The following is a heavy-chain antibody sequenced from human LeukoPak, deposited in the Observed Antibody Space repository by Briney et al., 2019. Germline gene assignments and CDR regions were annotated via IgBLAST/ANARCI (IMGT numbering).Heavy chain of an antibody. CDR3: ARHSQWGIIPWAFDV. Sequence: SETLSFTCAVSGYSICSGYYWGWIRQPPGKGLEWIATIFHSGSTYYNPSLESRVTISVDTSRNQFSLRLRSVTAADTAMYYCARHSQWGIIPWAFDVWGQGTMVTVSS. D-gene: IGHD3-16*02. CDR1: GYSICSGYY. J-gene: IGHJ3*01. CDR2: IFHSGST. V-gene: IGHV4-38-2*01.